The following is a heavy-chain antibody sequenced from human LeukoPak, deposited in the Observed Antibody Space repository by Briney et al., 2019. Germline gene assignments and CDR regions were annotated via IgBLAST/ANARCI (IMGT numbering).Heavy chain of an antibody. Sequence: GGSLRLSCAASGFIFGSYSMNWVRQAPGKGLEWLSYISSVSNAIYYADSVKGRFTISRDNGKNSLYLQLNSLRAEDTAVYYCAKWVGTLGSLDFWGQGTLVTVSS. CDR3: AKWVGTLGSLDF. V-gene: IGHV3-48*04. CDR1: GFIFGSYS. CDR2: ISSVSNAI. J-gene: IGHJ4*02. D-gene: IGHD4-23*01.